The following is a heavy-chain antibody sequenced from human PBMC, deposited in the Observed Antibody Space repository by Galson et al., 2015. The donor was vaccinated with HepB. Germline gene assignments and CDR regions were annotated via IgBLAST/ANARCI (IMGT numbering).Heavy chain of an antibody. CDR1: GYTLTELS. V-gene: IGHV1-24*01. D-gene: IGHD5-18*01. CDR2: FDPEDGET. CDR3: ATMDLVDTAMVPLAFFDY. J-gene: IGHJ4*02. Sequence: SVKVSCKVSGYTLTELSMHWVRQAPGKGLEWMGGFDPEDGETIYAQKFQGRVTMTEDTSTDTAYMELSSLRSEDTAVYYCATMDLVDTAMVPLAFFDYWGQGTLVTVSS.